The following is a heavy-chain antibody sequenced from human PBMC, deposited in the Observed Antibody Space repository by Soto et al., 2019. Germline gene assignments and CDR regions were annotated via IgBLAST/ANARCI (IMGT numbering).Heavy chain of an antibody. V-gene: IGHV3-23*01. J-gene: IGHJ4*02. CDR3: AKDGPYRGNYYYFDY. Sequence: PGGSLRLSCAASGFTFNTYAMFWVSQDPGKGLEWVSSISGGGASAYYADSVKGRFTISRDNSKNTLYLQMNTLTAEDTAVYYCAKDGPYRGNYYYFDYWGQGTLVTVSS. CDR1: GFTFNTYA. CDR2: ISGGGASA. D-gene: IGHD1-26*01.